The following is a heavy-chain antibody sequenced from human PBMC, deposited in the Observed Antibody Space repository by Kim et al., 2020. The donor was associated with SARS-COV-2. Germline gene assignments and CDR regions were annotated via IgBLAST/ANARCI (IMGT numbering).Heavy chain of an antibody. CDR2: INHSGST. J-gene: IGHJ3*02. V-gene: IGHV4-34*01. CDR3: ARGRGDGYNWEKAFDI. CDR1: GGSFSGYY. D-gene: IGHD5-12*01. Sequence: SETLSLTCAVYGGSFSGYYWSWIRQPPGKGLEWIGEINHSGSTNYNPSLKSRVTISVDTSKNQFSLKLSSVTAADTAVYYCARGRGDGYNWEKAFDIWGQGTMVTVSS.